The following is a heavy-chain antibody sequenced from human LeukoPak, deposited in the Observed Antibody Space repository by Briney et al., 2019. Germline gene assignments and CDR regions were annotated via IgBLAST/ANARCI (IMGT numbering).Heavy chain of an antibody. CDR3: PVHNYDLPYLEWSSRGFDY. CDR2: ISCNSGSI. Sequence: GGSLRLPCAASGFTFDDYAMHWVRQAPGKGLEWVSGISCNSGSIGYADSVKGRFTISRDNSKNTLYLQMNSLRAEDTAVYYCPVHNYDLPYLEWSSRGFDYWGQGTLVTVSS. D-gene: IGHD3-3*01. J-gene: IGHJ4*02. V-gene: IGHV3-9*01. CDR1: GFTFDDYA.